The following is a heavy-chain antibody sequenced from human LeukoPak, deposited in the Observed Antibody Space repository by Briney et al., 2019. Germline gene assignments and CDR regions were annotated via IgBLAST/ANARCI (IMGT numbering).Heavy chain of an antibody. J-gene: IGHJ3*02. D-gene: IGHD3-10*01. CDR2: IYPGDSDT. CDR3: XXXKRXTXVRXVKVQGAFDI. Sequence: GESLKXSCKGSGYSFTSYWIGWVRQMPGKGLEWMGIIYPGDSDTRYSPSFQGQVTISADKSISTAYLQWSSLKASDTAMYYWXXXKRXTXVRXVKVQGAFDIWGQGTMVTVSS. CDR1: GYSFTSYW. V-gene: IGHV5-51*01.